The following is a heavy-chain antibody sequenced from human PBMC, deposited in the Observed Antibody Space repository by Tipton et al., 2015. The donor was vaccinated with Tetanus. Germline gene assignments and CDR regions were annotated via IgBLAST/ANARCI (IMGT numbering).Heavy chain of an antibody. V-gene: IGHV4-39*01. CDR2: VYYSGTT. CDR1: GGSISSGTFY. CDR3: ATQTDNWFDP. Sequence: TLSLTCTVSGGSISSGTFYWDWIRQPPGKGLEWIGSVYYSGTTYYNASLESRVTISIDTPKRQISMKLTSVTAADTAVYYCATQTDNWFDPWGQGLLVTVSS. J-gene: IGHJ5*02.